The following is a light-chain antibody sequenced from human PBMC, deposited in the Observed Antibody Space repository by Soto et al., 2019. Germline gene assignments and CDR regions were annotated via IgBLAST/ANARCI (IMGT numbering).Light chain of an antibody. CDR2: GAS. Sequence: EIVMTQSPATLSVSPGERATLSCTASQSVSSNLVWYQQKPGQAPRLLIYGASSRATGIPARFSGSGSGTEFTLTISSLQSEDFEVYYCQQYHNWPPYTFGQGTKLEIK. CDR1: QSVSSN. CDR3: QQYHNWPPYT. V-gene: IGKV3-15*01. J-gene: IGKJ2*01.